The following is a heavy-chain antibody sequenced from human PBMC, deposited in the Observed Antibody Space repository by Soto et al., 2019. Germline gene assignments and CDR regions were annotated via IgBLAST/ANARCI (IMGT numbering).Heavy chain of an antibody. J-gene: IGHJ4*02. CDR2: INPGNGNT. V-gene: IGHV1-3*01. D-gene: IGHD3-10*01. CDR3: AREVSSGSYAPGY. Sequence: ASVKVSCKASGYTFTTYAMHWVRQAPGQRLEWMGWINPGNGNTKSSQKLQGRVTITRDTSANTAYMELSSLRFEDTAVYYCAREVSSGSYAPGYWGQGTLVTSPQ. CDR1: GYTFTTYA.